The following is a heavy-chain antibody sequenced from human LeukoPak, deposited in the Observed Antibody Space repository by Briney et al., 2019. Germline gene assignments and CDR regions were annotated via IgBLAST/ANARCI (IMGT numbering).Heavy chain of an antibody. CDR3: ARDSASSSWRGDFDY. D-gene: IGHD6-13*01. Sequence: ASVKVSCKASGYTFTSYYMHWVRQAPGQGLEWMGWISPNSGGTNYAQKFQGRVTMTRDTSISTAYMELSRLRSDDTAVYYCARDSASSSWRGDFDYWGQGTLVTVSS. V-gene: IGHV1-2*02. CDR2: ISPNSGGT. J-gene: IGHJ4*02. CDR1: GYTFTSYY.